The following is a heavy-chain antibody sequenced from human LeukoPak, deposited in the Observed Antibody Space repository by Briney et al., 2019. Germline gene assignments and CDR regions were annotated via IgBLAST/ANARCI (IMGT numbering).Heavy chain of an antibody. CDR3: ARFRDGILTGYYYPYYYYYYMDV. CDR2: ISSSSSYI. CDR1: GFTFSSYS. D-gene: IGHD3-9*01. Sequence: GGSLRLSCAASGFTFSSYSMNWVRQAPGKGLEWVSSISSSSSYIYYADSVKGRFTISRDNAKNSLYLQMNSLRAEDTAVYHCARFRDGILTGYYYPYYYYYYMDVWGKGTTVTISS. V-gene: IGHV3-21*01. J-gene: IGHJ6*03.